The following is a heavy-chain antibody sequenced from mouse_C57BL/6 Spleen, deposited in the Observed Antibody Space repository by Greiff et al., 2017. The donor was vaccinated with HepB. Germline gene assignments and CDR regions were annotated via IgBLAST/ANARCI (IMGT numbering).Heavy chain of an antibody. CDR2: ISYSGST. V-gene: IGHV3-1*01. J-gene: IGHJ1*03. Sequence: VQLKESGPGMVKPSQSLSLTCTVTGYSITSGYDWHWIRHFPGNKLEWMGYISYSGSTNYNPSLKSRISITHDTSKNHFFMKLNSVTTEDTATYYCASAYYSNWGYFDVWGTGTTVTVSS. CDR1: GYSITSGYD. CDR3: ASAYYSNWGYFDV. D-gene: IGHD2-5*01.